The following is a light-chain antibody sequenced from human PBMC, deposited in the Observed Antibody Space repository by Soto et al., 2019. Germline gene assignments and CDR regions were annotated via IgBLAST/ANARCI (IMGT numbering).Light chain of an antibody. CDR3: SSYTSRSLYV. V-gene: IGLV2-14*01. Sequence: QSALTQPASVSGSPGQSITISCTGSSSDVGGYNHVSWYQQLPNKAPKVIIYEVSKRPSGVSNRFSGSQSGNTASLTISGLQAEDEGDYYCSSYTSRSLYVFGTGTKVTVL. CDR1: SSDVGGYNH. CDR2: EVS. J-gene: IGLJ1*01.